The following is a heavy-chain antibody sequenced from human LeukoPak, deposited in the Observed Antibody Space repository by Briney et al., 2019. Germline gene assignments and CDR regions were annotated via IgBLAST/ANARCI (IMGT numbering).Heavy chain of an antibody. CDR3: ARPSSGSGYYLRGAFDI. Sequence: SVKVSCKASGYTFTSYAISWVRQAPGQGLEWMGGIIPIFGTANYAQKFQGRVTITTDESTSTAYMELSSPRSEDTAVYYCARPSSGSGYYLRGAFDIWGQGTMVTVSS. D-gene: IGHD3-3*01. CDR2: IIPIFGTA. J-gene: IGHJ3*02. V-gene: IGHV1-69*05. CDR1: GYTFTSYA.